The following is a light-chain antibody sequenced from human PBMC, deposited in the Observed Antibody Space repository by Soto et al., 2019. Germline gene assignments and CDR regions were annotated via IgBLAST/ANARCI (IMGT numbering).Light chain of an antibody. Sequence: QSALTQPASVSGSPGRSITSSCTGASSDVGAFNYVSWYQQHPGKAPKLLIYEVSNRPSGLSNRFSGSKSGNTASLTISGLQAEDEADYYCSSYTSSTTRVFGGGTKVT. CDR3: SSYTSSTTRV. V-gene: IGLV2-14*01. CDR1: SSDVGAFNY. CDR2: EVS. J-gene: IGLJ2*01.